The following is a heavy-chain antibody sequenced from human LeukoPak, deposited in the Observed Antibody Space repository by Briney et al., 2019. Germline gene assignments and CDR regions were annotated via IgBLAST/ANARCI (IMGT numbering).Heavy chain of an antibody. CDR3: ARDPRYSSGWYVNYMDV. D-gene: IGHD6-19*01. CDR2: ISSSSSYI. V-gene: IGHV3-21*01. J-gene: IGHJ6*03. CDR1: VFTFSSYS. Sequence: GGSLRLSCAASVFTFSSYSMNWVRGAPGKGLEGGSSISSSSSYIYYADTVKGRFTISTDNAKISLYLQMNSLRAEDTAVYHCARDPRYSSGWYVNYMDVWGKGTTVTVSS.